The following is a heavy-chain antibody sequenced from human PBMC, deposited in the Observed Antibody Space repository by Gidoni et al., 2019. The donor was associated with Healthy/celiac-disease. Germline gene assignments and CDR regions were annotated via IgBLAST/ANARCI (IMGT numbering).Heavy chain of an antibody. V-gene: IGHV1-46*01. D-gene: IGHD1-7*01. Sequence: LEWMGIINPSGGSTSYAQKFQGRVTMTRDTSTSTVYMELSSLRSEDTAVYYCAIVSKLKFDPWGQGTLVTVSS. J-gene: IGHJ5*02. CDR2: INPSGGST. CDR3: AIVSKLKFDP.